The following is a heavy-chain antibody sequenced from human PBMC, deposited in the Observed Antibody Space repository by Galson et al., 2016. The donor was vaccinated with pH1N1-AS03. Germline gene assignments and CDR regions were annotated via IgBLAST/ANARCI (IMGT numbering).Heavy chain of an antibody. CDR1: GGSINSDAYY. CDR3: VRQVAVAGTFYFGY. V-gene: IGHV4-31*01. CDR2: IFYSEST. D-gene: IGHD6-19*01. J-gene: IGHJ4*02. Sequence: TLSLTCTVSGGSINSDAYYWSWVRQHPGKGLEWIGYIFYSESTYYNPSLKSLVTISLDTSKNQFSLRLSSVTAADTAVYYCVRQVAVAGTFYFGYWGQGTLVIVSS.